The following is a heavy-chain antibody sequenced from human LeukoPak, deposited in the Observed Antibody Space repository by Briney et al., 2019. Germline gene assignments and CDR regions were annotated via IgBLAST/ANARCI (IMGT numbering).Heavy chain of an antibody. CDR1: GGSFSGYY. Sequence: SETLSLTCAVYGGSFSGYYWSWIRQPPGKGLEWIGEINHSGSTNYNPSLKSRVTISVDTSKNQFSLKLSSVTAADTAVYYCARVMPTTSYSYYYDSSSAFDIWGLGTMVTVSS. D-gene: IGHD3-22*01. CDR3: ARVMPTTSYSYYYDSSSAFDI. V-gene: IGHV4-34*01. J-gene: IGHJ3*02. CDR2: INHSGST.